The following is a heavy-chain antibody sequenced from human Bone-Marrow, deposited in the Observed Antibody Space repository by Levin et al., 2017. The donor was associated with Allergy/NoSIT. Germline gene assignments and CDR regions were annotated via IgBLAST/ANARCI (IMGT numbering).Heavy chain of an antibody. CDR3: AKLSDKFGELDF. CDR2: IDPSSKFK. CDR1: VFTFSTDN. V-gene: IGHV3-21*01. D-gene: IGHD3-10*01. Sequence: SCAASVFTFSTDNMNWVRQAPGKGLEWVSSIDPSSKFKYYADSVKGRFTISRDNTKKSLYLQMDSLRAEDTAVYYCAKLSDKFGELDFWGQGTLVTVSS. J-gene: IGHJ4*02.